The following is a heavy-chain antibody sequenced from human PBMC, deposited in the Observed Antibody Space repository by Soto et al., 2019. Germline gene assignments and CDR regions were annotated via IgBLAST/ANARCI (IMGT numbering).Heavy chain of an antibody. Sequence: QLQLQESGPGLVKPSETLSLTCTVSGGSISSSTYYWGWIRQPPGKGLEGIGIIYYSGSPYYNPSLKSRVTISIDTSKNQFSLRLSSVTAADTAVYYCARHGVDYGDYASYYYYGMDVWGRGTTVTVSS. CDR2: IYYSGSP. J-gene: IGHJ6*02. CDR3: ARHGVDYGDYASYYYYGMDV. V-gene: IGHV4-39*01. D-gene: IGHD4-17*01. CDR1: GGSISSSTYY.